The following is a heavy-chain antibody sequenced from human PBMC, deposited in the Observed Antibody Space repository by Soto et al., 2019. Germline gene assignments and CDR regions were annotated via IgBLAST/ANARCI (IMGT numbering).Heavy chain of an antibody. V-gene: IGHV3-15*07. CDR2: IKSKTDGGTT. CDR3: TTFSSWSCYYYYGMDV. D-gene: IGHD6-13*01. Sequence: EVQLVESGGGLVKPGGSLRLSCAASGFTFSNAWMNWVRQAPGKGLEWVGRIKSKTDGGTTDYAAPVKGRFTISRDDSKNALHLQMNSLKTEDTALYYCTTFSSWSCYYYYGMDVWGQGTTVTVSS. J-gene: IGHJ6*02. CDR1: GFTFSNAW.